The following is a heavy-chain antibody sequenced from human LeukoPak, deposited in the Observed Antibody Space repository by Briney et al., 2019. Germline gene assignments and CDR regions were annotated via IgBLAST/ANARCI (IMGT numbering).Heavy chain of an antibody. Sequence: SQTLSLTCTVSGGSISSGGYYWSWIRQHLGKGLEWIGYIYYSGSTYYNPSLKSRVTISVDTSKNQFSLKLSSVTAADTAVYYCARDAWGYDSAAFDIWGQGTMVTVSS. V-gene: IGHV4-31*03. J-gene: IGHJ3*02. D-gene: IGHD3-22*01. CDR2: IYYSGST. CDR1: GGSISSGGYY. CDR3: ARDAWGYDSAAFDI.